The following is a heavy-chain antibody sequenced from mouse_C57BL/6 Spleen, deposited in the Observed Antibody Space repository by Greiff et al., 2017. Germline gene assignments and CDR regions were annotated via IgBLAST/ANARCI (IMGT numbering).Heavy chain of an antibody. D-gene: IGHD2-4*01. CDR2: IDPETGGT. V-gene: IGHV1-15*01. CDR3: TTYYDYDGDY. Sequence: QVQLQQSGAELVRPGASVTLSCKASGYTFTDYEMHWVKQTPVHGLEWIGAIDPETGGTAYNQKFKGKAILTADKSSSTAYMELRSLTSEDSAVYYCTTYYDYDGDYWGQGTTLTVSS. CDR1: GYTFTDYE. J-gene: IGHJ2*01.